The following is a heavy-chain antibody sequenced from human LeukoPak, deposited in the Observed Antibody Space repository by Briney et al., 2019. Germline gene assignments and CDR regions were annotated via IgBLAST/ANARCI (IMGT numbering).Heavy chain of an antibody. J-gene: IGHJ4*02. Sequence: SETLSLTCTVSGGSISSSSYYWGWTRQPPGKGLEWFGSIYYSGSTYYNPSLKSRVTISVDTSKNQFSLKLSSVTAADTAVYYCALKPAYYDSSGSTDYWGQGTLVTVSS. CDR1: GGSISSSSYY. D-gene: IGHD3-22*01. V-gene: IGHV4-39*01. CDR3: ALKPAYYDSSGSTDY. CDR2: IYYSGST.